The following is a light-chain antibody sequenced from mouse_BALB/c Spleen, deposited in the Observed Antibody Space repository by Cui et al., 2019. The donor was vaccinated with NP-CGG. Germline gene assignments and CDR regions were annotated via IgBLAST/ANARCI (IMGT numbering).Light chain of an antibody. CDR1: TGAVTTSNY. Sequence: AVVTQELPLPTSPGETVTLTCRTSTGAVTTSNYANWVQEKPDDLFTGLIGGTNNRAPGVPARFSGYLIGDKAALTITGAQTEDEAIYFCALWYSNHWVFGGGTKLTVL. J-gene: IGLJ1*01. CDR2: GTN. V-gene: IGLV1*01. CDR3: ALWYSNHWV.